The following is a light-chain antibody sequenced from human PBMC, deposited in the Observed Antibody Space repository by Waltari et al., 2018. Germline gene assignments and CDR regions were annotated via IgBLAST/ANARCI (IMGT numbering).Light chain of an antibody. CDR1: QSVLHSSNNKNY. J-gene: IGKJ1*01. V-gene: IGKV4-1*01. CDR3: QQYESSPRT. Sequence: DIVMTQSPDSLAVSLGERATINCKSSQSVLHSSNNKNYLAWYQQKPVQPPKLLIYWASTRESGVPDRFSGSGSGTDFTLTITSLQAEDVAVYHCQQYESSPRTFGQGTKVEI. CDR2: WAS.